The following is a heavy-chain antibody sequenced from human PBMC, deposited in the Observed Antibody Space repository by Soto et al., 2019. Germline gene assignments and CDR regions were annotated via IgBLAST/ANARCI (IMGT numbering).Heavy chain of an antibody. J-gene: IGHJ6*04. CDR1: GYTFTGYY. V-gene: IGHV1-2*04. Sequence: WSAVKVSCKASGYTFTGYYMHWVPQAPGQGLEWMGWINPNSGGTNYAQKCQGWVTMTRDTSISTAYMELSRLRSDDTAVYYCGSSPHSSGRSGYYYYGMEVWGKGTTVTV. D-gene: IGHD6-19*01. CDR2: INPNSGGT. CDR3: GSSPHSSGRSGYYYYGMEV.